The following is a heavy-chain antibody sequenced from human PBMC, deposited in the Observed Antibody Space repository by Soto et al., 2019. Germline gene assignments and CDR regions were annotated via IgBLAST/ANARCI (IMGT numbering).Heavy chain of an antibody. D-gene: IGHD2-2*02. CDR1: GYTFTSYA. CDR3: ARAESHIVVVPAAINFDY. J-gene: IGHJ4*02. Sequence: ASVKVSCKASGYTFTSYAMHWVRQAPGQRLEWMGWINAGSGNTKYSQKFQGRVTITRDTSASTAYMELSSLRSEDTAVYYCARAESHIVVVPAAINFDYWGQGTLVTVSS. V-gene: IGHV1-3*01. CDR2: INAGSGNT.